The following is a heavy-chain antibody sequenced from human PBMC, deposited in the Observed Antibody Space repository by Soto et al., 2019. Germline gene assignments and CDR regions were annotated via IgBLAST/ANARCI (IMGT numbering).Heavy chain of an antibody. D-gene: IGHD3-16*02. CDR3: ARDEDGDYIWGSYRYFDY. Sequence: EVQLVESGGGLVKPGGSLRLSCAASGFTFSSYSMNWVRQAPGKGLEWVSSISSSSSYIYYADSVKGRFTISRDNAKNSLYLQMNSLRAEDTAVYYCARDEDGDYIWGSYRYFDYWGQGTLVTVSS. V-gene: IGHV3-21*01. CDR1: GFTFSSYS. CDR2: ISSSSSYI. J-gene: IGHJ4*02.